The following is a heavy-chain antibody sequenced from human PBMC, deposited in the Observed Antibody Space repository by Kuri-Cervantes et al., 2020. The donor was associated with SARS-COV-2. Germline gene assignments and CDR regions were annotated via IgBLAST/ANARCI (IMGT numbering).Heavy chain of an antibody. CDR1: GGSISSYY. CDR3: ARGAGDYGDYSAFDI. CDR2: INHSGST. V-gene: IGHV4-34*01. Sequence: SETLSLTCTVSGGSISSYYCIRQPPGKGLEWIGEINHSGSTNYNPSLKSRVTISVDTSKNQFSLKLSSVTAADTAVYYCARGAGDYGDYSAFDIWGQGTMVTVSS. D-gene: IGHD4-17*01. J-gene: IGHJ3*02.